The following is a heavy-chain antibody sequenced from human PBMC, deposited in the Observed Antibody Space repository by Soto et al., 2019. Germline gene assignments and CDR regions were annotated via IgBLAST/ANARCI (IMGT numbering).Heavy chain of an antibody. J-gene: IGHJ4*02. Sequence: EVQLWESGGGLVQPGGSLGLSFAVLDFPFVGMVWGWFRRTQGKGLEGFSDISGTGGTYYADAVKGRFTISKDNSKNAIYLQMNNLRDEDTAVYYCAKDRRGAYCSGGICYSPDYWGQGSLVIVSS. V-gene: IGHV3-23*01. CDR1: DFPFVGMV. D-gene: IGHD2-15*01. CDR3: AKDRRGAYCSGGICYSPDY. CDR2: ISGTGGT.